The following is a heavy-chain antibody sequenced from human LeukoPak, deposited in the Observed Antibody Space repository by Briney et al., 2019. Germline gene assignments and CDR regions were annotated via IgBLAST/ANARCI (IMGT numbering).Heavy chain of an antibody. CDR2: IKTDSSET. V-gene: IGHV3-7*01. Sequence: QAGGSLRLSCAASGFTFSSYWMGWVRQAPGKGLEWVTNIKTDSSETYYVDSVKGRFTVSRDNARNSLYLQMNSLGAEDTAVYYCARITTGASFDFWGQGTLVTVSS. D-gene: IGHD1-1*01. CDR3: ARITTGASFDF. CDR1: GFTFSSYW. J-gene: IGHJ4*02.